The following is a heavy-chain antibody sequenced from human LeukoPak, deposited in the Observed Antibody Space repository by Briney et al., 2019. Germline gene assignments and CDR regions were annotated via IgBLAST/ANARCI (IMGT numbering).Heavy chain of an antibody. CDR2: INPDSGGT. V-gene: IGHV1-2*06. CDR3: ARGEYYYDSRFDY. CDR1: GYTFTGYY. Sequence: ASVTVSCKASGYTFTGYYMHWVRQAPGQGLELMGRINPDSGGTNYAQKFQGRVTMTRDTSISTAYMELSRLRSDDTAVYYCARGEYYYDSRFDYWGQGTLVTVS. J-gene: IGHJ4*02. D-gene: IGHD3-22*01.